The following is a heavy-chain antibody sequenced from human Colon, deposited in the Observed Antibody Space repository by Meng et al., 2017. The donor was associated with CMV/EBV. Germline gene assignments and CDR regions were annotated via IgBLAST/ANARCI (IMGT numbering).Heavy chain of an antibody. J-gene: IGHJ3*01. D-gene: IGHD2/OR15-2a*01. Sequence: SETLSLTCAISGDSLFTNDVAWNWIRRSPSRGLEWLGRTFYRSEWHHDYSVSAKSRISVNADTSKNQFSLQLNSMSPEDTATYYCARGRHSTFDVWGQGTLVTVSS. CDR2: TFYRSEWHH. V-gene: IGHV6-1*01. CDR3: ARGRHSTFDV. CDR1: GDSLFTNDVA.